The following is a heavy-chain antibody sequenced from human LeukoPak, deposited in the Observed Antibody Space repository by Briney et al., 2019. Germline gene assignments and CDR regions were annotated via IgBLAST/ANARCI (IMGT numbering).Heavy chain of an antibody. CDR2: IKQDGSEK. J-gene: IGHJ6*03. V-gene: IGHV3-7*01. CDR3: ARVPLNYYYYMDV. CDR1: GFTFSSYG. Sequence: GGSLRLSCAASGFTFSSYGMSWVRQAPGKGLEWVANIKQDGSEKFYVDSVKGRFTISRDNAKNSLYLQMNSLRAEDTAVYNCARVPLNYYYYMDVWGKGTTVTVSS.